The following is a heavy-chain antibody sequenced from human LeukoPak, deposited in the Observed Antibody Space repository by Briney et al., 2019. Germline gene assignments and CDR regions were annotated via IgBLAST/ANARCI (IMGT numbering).Heavy chain of an antibody. CDR2: VSVNGGTT. CDR1: GFTFRSCA. V-gene: IGHV3-23*01. Sequence: PGGSLRLSCAGSGFTFRSCALSWVRQAPGKGLEWVSTVSVNGGTTYYADSVKGRFTISRDNSKNTLYLQMNSLGAEDTAVYFCAEGLHGSGNYAFDYWGQGTLVTVSS. J-gene: IGHJ4*02. CDR3: AEGLHGSGNYAFDY. D-gene: IGHD3-10*01.